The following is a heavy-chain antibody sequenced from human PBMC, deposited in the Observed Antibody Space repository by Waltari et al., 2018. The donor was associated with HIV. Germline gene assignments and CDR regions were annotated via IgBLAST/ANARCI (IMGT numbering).Heavy chain of an antibody. V-gene: IGHV5-51*01. CDR1: GYSFNSHL. CDR3: ARRLLDTAPLSDGMDV. CDR2: IYPGDSTT. D-gene: IGHD5-18*01. Sequence: EVQLVQSGAEVKKPGESLKISCKGSGYSFNSHLLGWVRQMPGKGLEWMGIIYPGDSTTRYSPSFQGQVTISADKSISTAYLQWSSLKASDTAMYYCARRLLDTAPLSDGMDVWGQGTTVTVSS. J-gene: IGHJ6*02.